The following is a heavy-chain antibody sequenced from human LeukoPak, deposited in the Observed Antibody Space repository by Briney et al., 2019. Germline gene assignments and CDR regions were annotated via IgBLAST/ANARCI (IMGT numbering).Heavy chain of an antibody. J-gene: IGHJ4*02. D-gene: IGHD2-15*01. Sequence: SETLSLTCAVYGGSFSGYYWSWIRQPPGKGLEWIGEINHSGSTNYNPSLKSRVTISVDTSKNQFSLKLSSVTAADTAVYYCARGSRSGGNYYFDYWGQGTLVTVSS. CDR3: ARGSRSGGNYYFDY. V-gene: IGHV4-34*01. CDR2: INHSGST. CDR1: GGSFSGYY.